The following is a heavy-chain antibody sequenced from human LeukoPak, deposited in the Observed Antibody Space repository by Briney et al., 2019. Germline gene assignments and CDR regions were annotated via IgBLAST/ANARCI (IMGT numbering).Heavy chain of an antibody. CDR2: ISSSGSTI. V-gene: IGHV3-48*03. CDR3: APGEIGRWFDP. Sequence: GGSLRLSCAASGFTFSSYEMNWVRQAPGKGLEWVSYISSSGSTIYYADSVKGRFTISRDNAKNSLYLQMNSLRAEDTAVYYCAPGEIGRWFDPWGQGTLVTVSS. D-gene: IGHD2/OR15-2a*01. J-gene: IGHJ5*02. CDR1: GFTFSSYE.